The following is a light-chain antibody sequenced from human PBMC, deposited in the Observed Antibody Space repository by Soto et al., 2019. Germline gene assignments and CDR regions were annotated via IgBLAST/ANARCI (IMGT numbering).Light chain of an antibody. J-gene: IGKJ1*01. CDR3: RQYNGYSGT. V-gene: IGKV1-5*01. CDR1: QSISSW. Sequence: SQSRCVGKEFSIKWWASQSISSWLAWYQQKPGKAPKRLIYDASSLESGVPSRFIGSGSGTEFILTISSLYPEDFATNYCRQYNGYSGTFDQGTKVDIK. CDR2: DAS.